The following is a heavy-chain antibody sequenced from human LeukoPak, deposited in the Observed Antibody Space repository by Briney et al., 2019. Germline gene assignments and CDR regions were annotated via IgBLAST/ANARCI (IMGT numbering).Heavy chain of an antibody. Sequence: ASVKVSCKACGYTFTSYYMHWVRQAPGQGLEWMGIINPSGGSTSYAQKFQGRVTMTRDMSTSTVYMELSSLRSEDTAVYYCATIVGALGYLDYWGQGTLVTVSS. CDR3: ATIVGALGYLDY. J-gene: IGHJ4*02. CDR2: INPSGGST. V-gene: IGHV1-46*01. D-gene: IGHD1-26*01. CDR1: GYTFTSYY.